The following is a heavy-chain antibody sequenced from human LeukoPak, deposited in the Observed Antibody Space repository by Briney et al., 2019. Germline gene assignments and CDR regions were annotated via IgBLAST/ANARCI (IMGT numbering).Heavy chain of an antibody. Sequence: GGSLRLSCSASGFTFSSFAMFWVRQAPGKGLEYVSGISSDGGRTNYADSVKARFTISRDNSKVTLYPQMTSLRPEDTAIYYCVKDPSGNYFYFDYWGQGTLVTVSS. V-gene: IGHV3-64D*09. CDR1: GFTFSSFA. CDR3: VKDPSGNYFYFDY. CDR2: ISSDGGRT. D-gene: IGHD1-26*01. J-gene: IGHJ4*02.